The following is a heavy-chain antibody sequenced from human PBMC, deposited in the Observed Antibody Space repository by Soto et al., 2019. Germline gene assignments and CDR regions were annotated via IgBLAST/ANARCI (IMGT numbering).Heavy chain of an antibody. Sequence: GASVKVSCKASGGTFSSYAISWVRQAPGQGLEWMGGIIPIFGTANYAQKFQGRVTITADESTSTAYMELSSLRSEDTAVYYCARGPREQQLARYGFDIYYGMDVWGQGTTVTVSS. CDR1: GGTFSSYA. CDR2: IIPIFGTA. D-gene: IGHD6-13*01. J-gene: IGHJ6*02. V-gene: IGHV1-69*13. CDR3: ARGPREQQLARYGFDIYYGMDV.